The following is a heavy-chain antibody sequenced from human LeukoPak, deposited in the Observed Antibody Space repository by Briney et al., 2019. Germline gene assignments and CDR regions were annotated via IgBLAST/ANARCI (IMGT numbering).Heavy chain of an antibody. Sequence: SVKVSRKASGGTFSSYAISWVRQAPGQGLDWMGGIIPIFGTANYAQKFQGRVTITTDESTSTAYMELSSLRSEDTAVYYCARDKYSSALWFDPWGQGTLVTVSS. CDR2: IIPIFGTA. D-gene: IGHD6-19*01. J-gene: IGHJ5*02. V-gene: IGHV1-69*05. CDR3: ARDKYSSALWFDP. CDR1: GGTFSSYA.